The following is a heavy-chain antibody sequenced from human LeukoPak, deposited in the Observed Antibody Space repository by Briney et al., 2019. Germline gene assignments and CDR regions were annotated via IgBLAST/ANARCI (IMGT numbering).Heavy chain of an antibody. D-gene: IGHD4-17*01. CDR2: IYPGDSDT. CDR1: GYSFTSYW. V-gene: IGHV5-51*01. J-gene: IGHJ6*04. Sequence: GESLKISCKGSGYSFTSYWIGWVRQMPGKGLEWMGIIYPGDSDTRYSPSFQGQVTISADKSISTAYLQWSSLKASDTATYYCARHGEKEPYYYYGMDVWGKGTTVTVSS. CDR3: ARHGEKEPYYYYGMDV.